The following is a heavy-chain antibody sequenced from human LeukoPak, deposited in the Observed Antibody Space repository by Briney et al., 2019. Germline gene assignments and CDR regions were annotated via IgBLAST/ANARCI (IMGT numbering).Heavy chain of an antibody. D-gene: IGHD2-15*01. CDR2: ISSSGSTI. CDR3: ARVSRYCSGGSCYSGGGY. J-gene: IGHJ4*02. V-gene: IGHV3-11*01. CDR1: GFTFSDYY. Sequence: GGALRLSCVASGFTFSDYYMSWIRRAPGEGLEWVSYISSSGSTIYYADSVKGRFTISRDNAKNSLYLQMNSLRAEDTAVYYCARVSRYCSGGSCYSGGGYWGQGTLVTVSS.